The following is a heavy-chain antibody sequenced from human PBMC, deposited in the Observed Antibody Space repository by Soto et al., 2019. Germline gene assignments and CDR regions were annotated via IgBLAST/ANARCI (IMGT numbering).Heavy chain of an antibody. V-gene: IGHV1-3*04. CDR2: INTGNGNT. J-gene: IGHJ3*01. D-gene: IGHD3-22*01. Sequence: ASVKVSCKASGYTFTNHAIHWVLQAPGPRLEWMGWINTGNGNTKYSQKFQGRVTITRDTSATTAYMELSSLRSEDTTVYFCARDSFYYDSSAFYHTATDALDLWGQGTTVTVSS. CDR1: GYTFTNHA. CDR3: ARDSFYYDSSAFYHTATDALDL.